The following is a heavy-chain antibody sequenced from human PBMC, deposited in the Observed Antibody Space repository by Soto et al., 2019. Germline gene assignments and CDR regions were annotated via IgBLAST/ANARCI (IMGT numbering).Heavy chain of an antibody. Sequence: ASVKVSCKAAGYTFTSYDMHWVRQAPGQELEWIGILNPSGSSTSYAEKFQGRVTMTRDTSTSTVYMELSSLRAEDTAEDCRARAANRGRTSWYDAFDIWGQETMVTVSS. V-gene: IGHV1-46*01. CDR3: ARAANRGRTSWYDAFDI. CDR1: GYTFTSYD. J-gene: IGHJ3*02. CDR2: LNPSGSST. D-gene: IGHD6-13*01.